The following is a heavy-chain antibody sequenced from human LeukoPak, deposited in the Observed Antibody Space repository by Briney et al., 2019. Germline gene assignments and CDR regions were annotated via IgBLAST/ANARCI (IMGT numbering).Heavy chain of an antibody. CDR3: TRHRDDYYYGMDV. Sequence: GGSLRLSCAASGFTFSGSAMHWVRQAPGKGLEWVGRIRSKANSYATAYAASVKGRFTISRDDSKNTAYLQMNSLKTEDTAVYYCTRHRDDYYYGMDVWGQGTTVTVSS. J-gene: IGHJ6*02. V-gene: IGHV3-73*01. CDR2: IRSKANSYAT. D-gene: IGHD2-21*01. CDR1: GFTFSGSA.